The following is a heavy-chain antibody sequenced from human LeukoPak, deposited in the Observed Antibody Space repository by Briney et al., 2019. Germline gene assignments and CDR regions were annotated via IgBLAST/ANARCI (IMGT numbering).Heavy chain of an antibody. V-gene: IGHV3-30*03. D-gene: IGHD2/OR15-2a*01. Sequence: PGGSLRLSCGVSGFTFSLYDMQWVRQAPGKGLEWVAAISDDGRKKYHADSVKGRFTISRDNAKNTMYLQMNSLRADDTALYFCARRFYDVSSPIYYFLNCGQGSLVTVSS. CDR2: ISDDGRKK. J-gene: IGHJ4*02. CDR3: ARRFYDVSSPIYYFLN. CDR1: GFTFSLYD.